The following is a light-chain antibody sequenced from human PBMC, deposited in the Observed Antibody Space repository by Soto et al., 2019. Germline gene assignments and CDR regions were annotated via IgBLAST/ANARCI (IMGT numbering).Light chain of an antibody. CDR1: QSLLHSNGYNY. CDR2: LGS. J-gene: IGKJ3*01. V-gene: IGKV2-28*01. CDR3: MQGTRWPFT. Sequence: DIVMTQSPLSLPVTPGEPASISCRSSQSLLHSNGYNYLDWYLQKPGQSPQLLIYLGSNRASGVHDRFSGSGSGTDFTLKISRVEAEDVGIYYCMQGTRWPFTFGPGTKVDIK.